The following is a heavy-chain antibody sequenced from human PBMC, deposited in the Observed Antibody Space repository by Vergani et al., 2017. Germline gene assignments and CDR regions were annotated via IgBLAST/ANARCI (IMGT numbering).Heavy chain of an antibody. D-gene: IGHD3-22*01. Sequence: QVQLVQSGAEVKKPGASVQVSCKASGYTLTSYGISWVRQAPGQGLEWMGWISAYNGNTNYAQKFQGRVTMTTDTSTSTAYMELRSLRSDDTAVYYCARDTNYYDSSGYPDYWGQGTLVTVSS. CDR2: ISAYNGNT. CDR1: GYTLTSYG. CDR3: ARDTNYYDSSGYPDY. J-gene: IGHJ4*02. V-gene: IGHV1-18*04.